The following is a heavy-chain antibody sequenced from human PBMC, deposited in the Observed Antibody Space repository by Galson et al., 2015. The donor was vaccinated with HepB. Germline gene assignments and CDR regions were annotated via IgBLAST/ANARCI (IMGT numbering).Heavy chain of an antibody. J-gene: IGHJ4*02. CDR1: GFTFSSYW. Sequence: SLRLSCAASGFTFSSYWMSWVRQAPGKGLEWVANIKQDGSEKYYVDSVKGRFTISRDNAKNSLYLQMNSLRAEDTAVYYCAGDQGGWYSYGWGPGYFDYWGQGTLVTVSS. D-gene: IGHD5-18*01. V-gene: IGHV3-7*03. CDR2: IKQDGSEK. CDR3: AGDQGGWYSYGWGPGYFDY.